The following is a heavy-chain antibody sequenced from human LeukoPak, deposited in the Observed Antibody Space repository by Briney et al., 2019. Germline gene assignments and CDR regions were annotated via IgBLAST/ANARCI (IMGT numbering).Heavy chain of an antibody. Sequence: GGSLRLSCAASGFTVSSNYMSWVRQAPGQGLEWVSAIYSGGSTYYADSVKGRFTISRDNAKNFLYLQMNSLRAEDTALYYCARDRFRVPIDHWGQGTLVTVSS. D-gene: IGHD5/OR15-5a*01. J-gene: IGHJ4*02. CDR1: GFTVSSNY. CDR2: IYSGGST. V-gene: IGHV3-53*01. CDR3: ARDRFRVPIDH.